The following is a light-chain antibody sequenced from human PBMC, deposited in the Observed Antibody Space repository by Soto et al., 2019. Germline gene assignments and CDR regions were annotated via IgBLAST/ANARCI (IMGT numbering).Light chain of an antibody. Sequence: DIQMTQSPSTLSASVGDRVTITCRASQSISPWLAWYQQKPGQAPKILIYKASSLASGVPSRFSGSGSGTEFTLTISSLQPDDLATDYCQQYKPYSRTFGQGTKLEIK. CDR2: KAS. J-gene: IGKJ2*01. CDR1: QSISPW. V-gene: IGKV1-5*03. CDR3: QQYKPYSRT.